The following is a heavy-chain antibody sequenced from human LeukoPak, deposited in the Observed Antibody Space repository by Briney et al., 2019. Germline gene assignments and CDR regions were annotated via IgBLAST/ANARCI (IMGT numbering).Heavy chain of an antibody. Sequence: SETLSLTCAVYGGSFSGYYWSWIRQPPGKGLEWIGYIYYSGSTNYNPSLKSRVTISVDTSKNQFSLKLSSVTAADTAVYYCARFRYYYDSSGPDGAFDIWGQGTMVTVSS. CDR2: IYYSGST. CDR1: GGSFSGYY. V-gene: IGHV4-59*01. CDR3: ARFRYYYDSSGPDGAFDI. J-gene: IGHJ3*02. D-gene: IGHD3-22*01.